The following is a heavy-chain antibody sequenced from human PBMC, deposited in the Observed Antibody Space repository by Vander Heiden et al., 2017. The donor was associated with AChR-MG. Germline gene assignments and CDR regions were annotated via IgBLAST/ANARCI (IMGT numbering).Heavy chain of an antibody. Sequence: QVQLQESGPGLVKASETLSLPCTVSGGSISDYYWNWIRQTAGKGLEWMWRVSASGSTNYNPSLKSRVTMSLETSENHFSLRLSSVTAADTAVYYCAREWAGYSSGWKFDYWGQGVLVTVSS. J-gene: IGHJ4*02. D-gene: IGHD6-19*01. CDR1: GGSISDYY. V-gene: IGHV4-4*07. CDR3: AREWAGYSSGWKFDY. CDR2: VSASGST.